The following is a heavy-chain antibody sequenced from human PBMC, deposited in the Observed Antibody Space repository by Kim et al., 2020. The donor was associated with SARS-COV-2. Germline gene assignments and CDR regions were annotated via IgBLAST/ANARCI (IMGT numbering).Heavy chain of an antibody. J-gene: IGHJ6*02. V-gene: IGHV1-18*04. Sequence: ASVKVSCKASGYTFTSYGISWVRQAPGQGLEWMGWISAYNGNTNYAQKLQGRVTMTTDTSTSTAYMELRSLRSDDTAVYYCAVFSSTSPHLWGGSYYYYGMDVWGQGTTVTVSS. CDR3: AVFSSTSPHLWGGSYYYYGMDV. CDR2: ISAYNGNT. CDR1: GYTFTSYG. D-gene: IGHD2-2*01.